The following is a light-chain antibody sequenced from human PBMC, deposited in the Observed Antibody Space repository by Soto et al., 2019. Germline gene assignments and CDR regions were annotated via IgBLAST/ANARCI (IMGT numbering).Light chain of an antibody. J-gene: IGLJ1*01. Sequence: QSALTQPASVSGSPGQSITISCTGSSNDVGGYNYVSWYQQHPGKAPKLMIYYVSDRPSGVSNRFSGSKSGNTASLTISGLQAEDEADYYCSSYTSSSTRVFGTGTKLTVL. V-gene: IGLV2-14*01. CDR2: YVS. CDR1: SNDVGGYNY. CDR3: SSYTSSSTRV.